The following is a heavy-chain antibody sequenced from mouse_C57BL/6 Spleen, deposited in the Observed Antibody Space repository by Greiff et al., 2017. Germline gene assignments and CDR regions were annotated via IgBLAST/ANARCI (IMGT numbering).Heavy chain of an antibody. J-gene: IGHJ2*01. CDR1: GFTFSSYT. D-gene: IGHD3-3*01. CDR2: ISGGGGNT. V-gene: IGHV5-9*01. Sequence: EVMLVESGGGLVKPGGSLKLSCAASGFTFSSYTMSWVRQTPEKRLEWVATISGGGGNTYYPDSVKGRFTISRDNAKNTLYLQMSSLRSEDTALYYCARLGTGFDYWGQGTTLTVSS. CDR3: ARLGTGFDY.